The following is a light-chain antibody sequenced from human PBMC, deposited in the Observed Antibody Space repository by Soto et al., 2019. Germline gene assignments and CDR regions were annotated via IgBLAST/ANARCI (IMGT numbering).Light chain of an antibody. V-gene: IGLV1-36*01. Sequence: QLVLTQPPSLSEVPRQRVTISCSGSRSNIGNNAVNWYQQLPGKAPKLLIYYDDLVSSGVSDRFSGSKSGTSASLAISGLQSEDEADYFCAAWDDNLNGPVFGGGTKLTVL. CDR3: AAWDDNLNGPV. J-gene: IGLJ3*02. CDR2: YDD. CDR1: RSNIGNNA.